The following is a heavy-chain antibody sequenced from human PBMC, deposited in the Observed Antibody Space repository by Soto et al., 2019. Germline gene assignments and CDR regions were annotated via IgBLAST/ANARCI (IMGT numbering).Heavy chain of an antibody. CDR2: ISSSGSYI. CDR1: GFSFYTYS. CDR3: AKDRGRTTNAFDF. J-gene: IGHJ3*01. V-gene: IGHV3-21*01. D-gene: IGHD3-10*01. Sequence: EVQLVESGGGLVKPGGSLRLSCVASGFSFYTYSIHWVRQAPGKGLEWVSSISSSGSYISYADSVKGRFTISRDNGKNPLYLEMDSLRTEETAMYFCAKDRGRTTNAFDFWGQGTMVTVSS.